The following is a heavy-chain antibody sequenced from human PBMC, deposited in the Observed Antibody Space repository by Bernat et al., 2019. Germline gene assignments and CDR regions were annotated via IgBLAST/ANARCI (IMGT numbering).Heavy chain of an antibody. V-gene: IGHV3-66*02. D-gene: IGHD6-19*01. CDR2: IYIGGST. Sequence: EVQLVESGGGLVQPGGSLRLSCAASGFTVSSSYISWVRQAPGKGLEWVSVIYIGGSTYYADSVKGRFTISSDNSKNTLYLQMNSLIPEDTAVYYCARDPYTSGWSIGLVWGQGTLVTVSS. CDR3: ARDPYTSGWSIGLV. J-gene: IGHJ4*02. CDR1: GFTVSSSY.